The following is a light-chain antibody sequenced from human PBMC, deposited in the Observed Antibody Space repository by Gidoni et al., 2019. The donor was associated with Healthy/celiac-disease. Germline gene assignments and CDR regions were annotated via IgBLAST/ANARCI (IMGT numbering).Light chain of an antibody. J-gene: IGKJ1*01. Sequence: EIVMTQSPATLSVSPGERATLSCRASQSVSSNLAWYQQKPGHAPRLLIYGASTRATGIPARCSGSGSGTEFTLTISSLQSEDFAVYYCQQYNNWPQTFGQGTKVEIK. CDR1: QSVSSN. V-gene: IGKV3-15*01. CDR3: QQYNNWPQT. CDR2: GAS.